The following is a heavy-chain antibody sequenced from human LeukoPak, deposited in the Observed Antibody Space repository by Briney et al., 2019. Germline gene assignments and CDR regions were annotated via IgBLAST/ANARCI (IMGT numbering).Heavy chain of an antibody. CDR2: INYSGST. D-gene: IGHD2/OR15-2a*01. CDR1: GGSISSYY. CDR3: ARELKVGNTGYYFDF. V-gene: IGHV4-59*01. Sequence: SETLSLTCTVSGGSISSYYWSWLRQPPGKGLEWIGYINYSGSTNYNSSLKSRVTISVDTSKNQFSLNLSSVTAADTAVYYCARELKVGNTGYYFDFWGQGTLVTVSS. J-gene: IGHJ4*02.